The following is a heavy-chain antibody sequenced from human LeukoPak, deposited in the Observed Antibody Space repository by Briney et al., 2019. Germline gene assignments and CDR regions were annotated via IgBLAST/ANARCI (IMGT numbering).Heavy chain of an antibody. CDR3: ARDSYDILTGHGGSAFDI. V-gene: IGHV3-30-3*01. CDR1: GFTFSSHA. Sequence: GRSLRLSCAASGFTFSSHAMHWVRQAPGKGLEWVAVISYDGSNKYYADSVKGRFTISRDNSKNTLYLQMNSLRAEDTAVYYCARDSYDILTGHGGSAFDIWGQGTMVTVSS. CDR2: ISYDGSNK. D-gene: IGHD3-9*01. J-gene: IGHJ3*02.